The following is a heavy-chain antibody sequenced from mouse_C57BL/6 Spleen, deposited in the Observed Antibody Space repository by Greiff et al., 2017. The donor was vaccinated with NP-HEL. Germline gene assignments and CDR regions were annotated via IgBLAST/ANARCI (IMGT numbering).Heavy chain of an antibody. CDR2: ISYDGSN. V-gene: IGHV3-6*01. CDR1: GYSITSGYY. D-gene: IGHD2-4*01. CDR3: ARPDYDDGAWFAY. J-gene: IGHJ3*01. Sequence: EVQLQQSGPGLVKPSQSLSLTCSVTGYSITSGYYWNWIRQFPGNKLEWMGYISYDGSNNYNPSLKNRISITRDTSKNQFFLKLNSVTTEDTATYYCARPDYDDGAWFAYWGQGTLVTVSA.